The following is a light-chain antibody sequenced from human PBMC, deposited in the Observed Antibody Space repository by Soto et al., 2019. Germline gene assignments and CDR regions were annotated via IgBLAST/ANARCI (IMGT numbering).Light chain of an antibody. J-gene: IGLJ2*01. Sequence: QSALTQPASVSGSPGQSITISCTGTSSDVGGYNYVYWYQQHPGKAPKLMIYDVSNRPSGVSNRFSGSKSGNTASLTISGLQAEDEADYYCSSYTRSSTVVFGGWTKVTVL. V-gene: IGLV2-14*01. CDR1: SSDVGGYNY. CDR2: DVS. CDR3: SSYTRSSTVV.